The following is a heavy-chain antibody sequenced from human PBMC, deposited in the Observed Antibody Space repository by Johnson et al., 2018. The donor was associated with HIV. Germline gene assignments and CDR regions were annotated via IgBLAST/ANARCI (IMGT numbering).Heavy chain of an antibody. Sequence: VQLVESGGGVVQPGGSLRLSCAASGFTFSSYVMRWVRQAPGKGLEWVSAIRGSGGSTYYADSVKGRFTISRDNSKNTLYLQMNSLRAEDTAVYYCATDIVVVLAVTGTGAAFDIWGQGTMVTVSS. D-gene: IGHD2-15*01. J-gene: IGHJ3*02. CDR2: IRGSGGST. CDR1: GFTFSSYV. CDR3: ATDIVVVLAVTGTGAAFDI. V-gene: IGHV3-23*04.